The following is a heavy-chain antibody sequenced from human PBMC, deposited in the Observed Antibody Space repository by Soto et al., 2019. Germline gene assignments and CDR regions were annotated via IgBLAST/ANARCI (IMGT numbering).Heavy chain of an antibody. CDR3: ARVGGYGDYDY. V-gene: IGHV3-21*01. CDR1: GFTFSTYR. Sequence: GGSLRLSCAASGFTFSTYRMNWVRQAPGKGLEWVSSISSSSSYILYADSVKGRFTISRDNAKNSLYLQMNSLRADDTAVYYCARVGGYGDYDYWGQGTLVTVSS. CDR2: ISSSSSYI. J-gene: IGHJ4*02. D-gene: IGHD4-17*01.